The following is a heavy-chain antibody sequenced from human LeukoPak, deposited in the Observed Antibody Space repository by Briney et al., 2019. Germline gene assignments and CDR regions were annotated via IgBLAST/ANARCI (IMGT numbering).Heavy chain of an antibody. CDR2: INPNSGGT. CDR1: GYTFTGYY. Sequence: ASVKASCKASGYTFTGYYMHWVRQAPGQGLEWMGWINPNSGGTNYAQKFQGRVTMTRDTSISTAYMELSRLRSDDTAVYYCARGPITGTTTGNWFDPWGQGTLVTVSS. D-gene: IGHD1-7*01. CDR3: ARGPITGTTTGNWFDP. J-gene: IGHJ5*02. V-gene: IGHV1-2*02.